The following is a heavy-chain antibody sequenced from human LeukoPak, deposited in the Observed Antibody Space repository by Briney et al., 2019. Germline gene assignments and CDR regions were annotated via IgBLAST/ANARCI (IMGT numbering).Heavy chain of an antibody. D-gene: IGHD3-10*01. CDR3: ARHSGSGSLSRPFDP. CDR2: IYYTGST. J-gene: IGHJ5*02. CDR1: GGSVTSGGFY. Sequence: SETLSLTCSVSGGSVTSGGFYRGWLCQPPGKGPEWIATIYYTGSTYYNPSLNSRVTVSIDTSKNQFSLRLTSVTATDTAVYHCARHSGSGSLSRPFDPWGQGTLVTVSS. V-gene: IGHV4-39*01.